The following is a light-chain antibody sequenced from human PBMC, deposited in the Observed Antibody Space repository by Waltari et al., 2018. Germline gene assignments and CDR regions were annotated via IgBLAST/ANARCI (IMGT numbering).Light chain of an antibody. CDR2: DVK. J-gene: IGLJ2*01. Sequence: QSALTQPASVSGSPGQSITIPCSGRSNDVGHNYDSWYQQHPGKAPTLMIYDVKNRPPGVSSRFSGSRSANTASLTISGLQAEDEADYYCSSFTTSTSLLIFGGGTKVTVL. CDR1: SNDVGHNY. V-gene: IGLV2-14*01. CDR3: SSFTTSTSLLI.